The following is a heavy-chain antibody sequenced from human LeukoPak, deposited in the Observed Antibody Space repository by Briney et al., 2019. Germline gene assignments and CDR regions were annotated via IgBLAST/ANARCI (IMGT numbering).Heavy chain of an antibody. J-gene: IGHJ4*02. CDR2: IWYDGSNK. D-gene: IGHD3-16*01. CDR3: AKSTLIRFGAYYFDC. CDR1: GFTFSSYG. V-gene: IGHV3-33*06. Sequence: GGSLRLSCAASGFTFSSYGMHWVRQAPGKGLEWVAVIWYDGSNKYYADSVKGRFTISRDNSKNTLYLQMNSLRAEDTAVYYCAKSTLIRFGAYYFDCWGQGTLVTVSS.